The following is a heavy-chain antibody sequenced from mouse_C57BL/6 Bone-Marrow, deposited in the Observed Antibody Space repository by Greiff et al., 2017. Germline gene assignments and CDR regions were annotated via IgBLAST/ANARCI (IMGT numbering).Heavy chain of an antibody. CDR3: ARETVYYGGGFWYFDV. CDR2: IYYSGTI. CDR1: GISITTGNYR. D-gene: IGHD1-1*01. J-gene: IGHJ1*03. V-gene: IGHV3-5*01. Sequence: EVKLQESGPGLVKPSQTVFLTCTVTGISITTGNYRWSWIRQFPGNKLEWIGYIYYSGTITYNPSLTSRTTITRDTPKNQFFLEMNSLTAEDTATYYCARETVYYGGGFWYFDVWGTGTTVTVSS.